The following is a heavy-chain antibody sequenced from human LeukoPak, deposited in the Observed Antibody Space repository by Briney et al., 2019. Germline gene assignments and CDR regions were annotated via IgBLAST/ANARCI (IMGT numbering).Heavy chain of an antibody. J-gene: IGHJ5*02. CDR3: ARAYGGNSPFDP. D-gene: IGHD4-23*01. CDR2: IYYSGGT. CDR1: GGSISSHY. V-gene: IGHV4-59*11. Sequence: SETLSLTCTVSGGSISSHYWSWIRQPPGKGLEWIGYIYYSGGTNYNPSLKSRVTISVDTSKNQFSLKLSSVTAADTAVYYCARAYGGNSPFDPWGQGTLVTVSS.